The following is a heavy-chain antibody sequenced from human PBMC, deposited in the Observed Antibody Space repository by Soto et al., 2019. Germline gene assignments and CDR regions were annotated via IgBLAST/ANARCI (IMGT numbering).Heavy chain of an antibody. J-gene: IGHJ5*02. CDR2: MNPNSGNT. V-gene: IGHV1-8*01. CDR1: GYTFTSYD. CDR3: AIRWLQLWSDEDWFDP. Sequence: QVQLVQSGAEVKKPGASVKVSCKASGYTFTSYDINWVRQATGQGLEWMGWMNPNSGNTGYAQKFQGRVTMTRNTTIIPGCMELSSLRSEDTAVYYCAIRWLQLWSDEDWFDPWGQGTLVTVSS. D-gene: IGHD5-18*01.